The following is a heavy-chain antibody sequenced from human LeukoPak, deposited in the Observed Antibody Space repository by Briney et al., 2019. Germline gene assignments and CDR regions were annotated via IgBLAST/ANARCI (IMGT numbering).Heavy chain of an antibody. CDR1: GFTFSTNW. CDR3: ARGGTRSPID. V-gene: IGHV3-7*01. J-gene: IGHJ4*02. CDR2: IKEDGSAT. Sequence: PGGSPRLSCAASGFTFSTNWMIWLRQAPEKGLEWVANIKEDGSATYYVDSVKGRFTISRDNAKNSLYLQMNSLRAEDTAIYYCARGGTRSPIDWGPGTLVTVSS. D-gene: IGHD2/OR15-2a*01.